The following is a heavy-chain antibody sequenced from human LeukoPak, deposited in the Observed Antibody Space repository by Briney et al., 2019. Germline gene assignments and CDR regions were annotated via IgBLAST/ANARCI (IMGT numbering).Heavy chain of an antibody. V-gene: IGHV4-34*01. CDR1: GGSFSGYS. CDR3: ARGRKAAAVPKPFDY. J-gene: IGHJ4*02. Sequence: SETLSLTCAVYGGSFSGYSWTWIRQPPGKGLEWIGEINHSGSTNYNPSLKSRVTISVDTSKNQFSLKLSSVTAADTAVYYCARGRKAAAVPKPFDYWGRGTLVTVSS. CDR2: INHSGST. D-gene: IGHD6-13*01.